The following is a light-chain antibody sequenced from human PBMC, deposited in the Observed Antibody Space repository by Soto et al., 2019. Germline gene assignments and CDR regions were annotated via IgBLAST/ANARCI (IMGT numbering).Light chain of an antibody. CDR3: QHDT. J-gene: IGKJ5*01. Sequence: EVVLTQSPATLSLSPGERATLSCRASQSVSGSLAWYQQKPGQAPRLLIFDASTRATGIPARFSGSGSETDFTLTISSLQPENFATYYCQHDTFGQGTRLEIK. CDR1: QSVSGS. CDR2: DAS. V-gene: IGKV3-11*01.